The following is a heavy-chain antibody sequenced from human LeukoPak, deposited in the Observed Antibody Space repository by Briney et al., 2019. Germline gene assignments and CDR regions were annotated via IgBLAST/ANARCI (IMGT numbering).Heavy chain of an antibody. CDR3: ARIVLGAFNWFDP. CDR1: GGTFSSYA. D-gene: IGHD1-26*01. Sequence: SVKVSCKTSGGTFSSYAIHWVRQAPGQGLEWMGGIIPISATVNYAQKFQGRVAITADGSTTTAYMELSSLRSDDTAVYFCARIVLGAFNWFDPWGQGTLVTVSS. CDR2: IIPISATV. J-gene: IGHJ5*02. V-gene: IGHV1-69*13.